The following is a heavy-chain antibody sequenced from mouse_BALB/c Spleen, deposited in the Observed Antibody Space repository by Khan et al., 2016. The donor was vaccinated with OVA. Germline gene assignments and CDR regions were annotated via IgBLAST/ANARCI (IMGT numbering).Heavy chain of an antibody. CDR1: GYTFTDYN. CDR3: VRSGYGSFAF. CDR2: FFPNSGGS. D-gene: IGHD1-2*01. Sequence: VQLQQPGPEVVKPGASVKISCKASGYTFTDYNMDWLKQRHGKSLEWIGYFFPNSGGSGYNQKFKTKVTLSVDISSSTAYMDLHSLTSEDSASYYCVRSGYGSFAFWGQGTLVTVSA. V-gene: IGHV1S29*02. J-gene: IGHJ3*01.